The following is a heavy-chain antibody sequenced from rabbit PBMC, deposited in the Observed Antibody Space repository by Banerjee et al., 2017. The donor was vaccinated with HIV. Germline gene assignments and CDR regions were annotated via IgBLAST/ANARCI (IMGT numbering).Heavy chain of an antibody. D-gene: IGHD1-1*01. CDR1: GFDFSSNV. CDR3: ARDGASGYNFNL. J-gene: IGHJ4*01. CDR2: IYGGSSGST. V-gene: IGHV1S45*01. Sequence: QEQLKETGGGLVQPGGSLTLSCKASGFDFSSNVMCWFRQAPGKGLEWIGTIYGGSSGSTYHASWAKGRFTISKTSSTTVTLQMTSLTAADTATYFCARDGASGYNFNLWGPGTLVTVS.